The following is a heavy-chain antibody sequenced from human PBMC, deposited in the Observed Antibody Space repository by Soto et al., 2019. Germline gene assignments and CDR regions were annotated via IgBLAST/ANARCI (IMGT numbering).Heavy chain of an antibody. CDR2: ISSDGTST. J-gene: IGHJ4*02. V-gene: IGHV3-74*01. D-gene: IGHD2-2*01. Sequence: EMQLVESGGGLVQPGGSLRLSCAASGFTFSNYWMHWVRQAPGKGPVWVSRISSDGTSTTYADSVKGRFTTSRDNAKNTLYLQVNSLRAEDTAVYYCARVPNCDSSSCYSYFDFWGQGALITVSS. CDR3: ARVPNCDSSSCYSYFDF. CDR1: GFTFSNYW.